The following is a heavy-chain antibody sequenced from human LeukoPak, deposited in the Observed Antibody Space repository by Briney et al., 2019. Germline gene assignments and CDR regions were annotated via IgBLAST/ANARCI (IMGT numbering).Heavy chain of an antibody. J-gene: IGHJ6*02. Sequence: GESLKISCKGSGYSFTSYWIGWVRQMPGKGLEWMGIIYPGGSDTRYSPSFQGQVTISADKSISTAYLQWSSLKASDTAMYYCASRKQYGDYAQGMDVWGQGTTVTVSS. CDR1: GYSFTSYW. V-gene: IGHV5-51*01. CDR3: ASRKQYGDYAQGMDV. D-gene: IGHD4-17*01. CDR2: IYPGGSDT.